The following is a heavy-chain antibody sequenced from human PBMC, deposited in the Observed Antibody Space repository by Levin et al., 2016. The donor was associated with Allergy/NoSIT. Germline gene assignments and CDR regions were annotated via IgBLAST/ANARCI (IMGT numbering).Heavy chain of an antibody. Sequence: WIRQPPGKGLEWVGFIRSKAYGGTTEYAASVKGRFTISRDDSKSIAYLQMNSLKTEDTAVYYCTRDRGFGSGVGYWGQGTLVTVSS. J-gene: IGHJ4*02. D-gene: IGHD3-10*01. V-gene: IGHV3-49*02. CDR3: TRDRGFGSGVGY. CDR2: IRSKAYGGTT.